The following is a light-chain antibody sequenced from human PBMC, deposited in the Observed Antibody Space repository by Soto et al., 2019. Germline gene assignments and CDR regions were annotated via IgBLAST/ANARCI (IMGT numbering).Light chain of an antibody. V-gene: IGKV3-20*01. J-gene: IGKJ2*01. CDR1: QSVPNNY. CDR2: DAS. Sequence: EMVLKQSPGTLSLSPGEIATLSCRASQSVPNNYLAWYQQKRCQSPRLLIFDASSRATAIPDRCSGSGSGTDLTHTTSRLAPEDLAVYYSQVHGGSQYTFGQGNKLEIK. CDR3: QVHGGSQYT.